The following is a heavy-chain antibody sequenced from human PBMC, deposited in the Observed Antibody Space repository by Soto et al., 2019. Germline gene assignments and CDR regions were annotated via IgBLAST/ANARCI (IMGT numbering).Heavy chain of an antibody. V-gene: IGHV1-18*04. CDR2: ISAYNGNT. J-gene: IGHJ6*02. CDR3: ASSSYYDFWSGYSPYYYGMDV. Sequence: QVQLVQSGAEVKKPGASVKVSCKASGYTFTSYGLSWVRQAPGQGLEWMGWISAYNGNTNYAQKLQCRVTMTTDTSTSTAYMELRSLRSDDTAVYYCASSSYYDFWSGYSPYYYGMDVWGQGTTVTVSS. CDR1: GYTFTSYG. D-gene: IGHD3-3*01.